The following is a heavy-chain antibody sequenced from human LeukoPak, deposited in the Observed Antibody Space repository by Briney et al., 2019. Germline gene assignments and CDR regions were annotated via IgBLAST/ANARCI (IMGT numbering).Heavy chain of an antibody. CDR2: ISSSGSTI. V-gene: IGHV3-48*03. CDR1: GFTFSSYE. Sequence: GGSLRLSCAASGFTFSSYEMNWVRQAPGKGLEWVSYISSSGSTIYYADSVKGRFTISRDNAKNSLYLQMNSLRAEDTAVYYCARGAHIVVVTAISSDYWGRGTLVTVSS. J-gene: IGHJ4*02. CDR3: ARGAHIVVVTAISSDY. D-gene: IGHD2-21*02.